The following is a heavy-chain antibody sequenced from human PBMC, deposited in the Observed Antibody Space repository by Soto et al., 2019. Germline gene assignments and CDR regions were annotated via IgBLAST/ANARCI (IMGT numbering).Heavy chain of an antibody. D-gene: IGHD5-18*01. CDR3: ARLDQVEMDTSERQYYFDY. V-gene: IGHV1-69*01. J-gene: IGHJ4*02. CDR2: IIPIFGTA. Sequence: QVQLVQSGAAVKKPGSSVKVSCKASGGTFSSYAISWVRQAPGQGLEWMGGIIPIFGTANYAQKFQGRVTITADASTSTAYMELSSLRSEDTAVYYCARLDQVEMDTSERQYYFDYWGQGTLVTVSS. CDR1: GGTFSSYA.